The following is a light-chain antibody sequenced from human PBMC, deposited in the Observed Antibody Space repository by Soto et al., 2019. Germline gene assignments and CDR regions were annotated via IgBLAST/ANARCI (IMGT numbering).Light chain of an antibody. CDR2: GAS. CDR3: QQYNNWPLT. CDR1: QSTNNY. V-gene: IGKV3-15*01. Sequence: EIVMTQSPATLSVSPGERATLSCRASQSTNNYLAWYQQKPGQAPRLLIDGASTWATGIPARFSGSGSGTEFTLTISSLQSEDFAVYYCQQYNNWPLTFGGGTKVEIK. J-gene: IGKJ4*01.